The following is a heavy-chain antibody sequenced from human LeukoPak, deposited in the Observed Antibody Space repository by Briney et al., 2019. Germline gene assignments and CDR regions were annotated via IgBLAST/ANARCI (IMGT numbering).Heavy chain of an antibody. CDR3: ATLYSRRLVRTKDLDY. CDR1: GLTFTSYW. J-gene: IGHJ4*02. Sequence: GGSQTLVCAASGLTFTSYWTHWARQAPGRGRVWVSRINRDGSSTSYAESVKVRFAISRDNSKNTLYLQMNSLRAENTAVYYCATLYSRRLVRTKDLDYWGQGALVTVSS. V-gene: IGHV3-74*01. CDR2: INRDGSST. D-gene: IGHD6-19*01.